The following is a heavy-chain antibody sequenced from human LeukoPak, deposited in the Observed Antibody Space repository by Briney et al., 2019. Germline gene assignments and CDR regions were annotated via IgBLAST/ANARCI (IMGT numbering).Heavy chain of an antibody. J-gene: IGHJ4*02. V-gene: IGHV4-31*03. Sequence: SETLSLTRTVSGGSISSSSYYWGWIRQHPGKGPEWIGYISYGGNTYYNPSLKSRVAISADTPKNQFSLKLSSTTAADTAVYYCARAPVATPSEFDYWGQGTLVTVSS. CDR2: ISYGGNT. CDR3: ARAPVATPSEFDY. CDR1: GGSISSSSYY. D-gene: IGHD5-12*01.